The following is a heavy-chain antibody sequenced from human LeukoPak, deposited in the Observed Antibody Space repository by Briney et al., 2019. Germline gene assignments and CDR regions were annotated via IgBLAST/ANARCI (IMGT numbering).Heavy chain of an antibody. J-gene: IGHJ3*02. Sequence: GGSLRLSCAASGFTVSSNYMSWVRQAPGKGLEWVSLIYSGGATFYADSVKGRFSISRDNSKNTLYLQMNSLRAEDTAVFYCAGYSNGLDAFDIWGQGTMVTVSS. D-gene: IGHD5-18*01. CDR2: IYSGGAT. CDR3: AGYSNGLDAFDI. V-gene: IGHV3-66*01. CDR1: GFTVSSNY.